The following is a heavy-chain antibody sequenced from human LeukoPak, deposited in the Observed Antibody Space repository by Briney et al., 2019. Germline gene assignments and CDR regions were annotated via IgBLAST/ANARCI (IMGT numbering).Heavy chain of an antibody. J-gene: IGHJ4*02. D-gene: IGHD6-19*01. CDR1: GFTVSSNY. Sequence: GGSLRLSCAASGFTVSSNYMNWVRQLPGKGLEWVSIIYSGGSAYFADSVKGRLTVSRDSSKYTMSFQMNSVTAEDTAVYYCAKEGSSLIAVAGFDNWGQGTLVTVSS. CDR2: IYSGGSA. CDR3: AKEGSSLIAVAGFDN. V-gene: IGHV3-53*01.